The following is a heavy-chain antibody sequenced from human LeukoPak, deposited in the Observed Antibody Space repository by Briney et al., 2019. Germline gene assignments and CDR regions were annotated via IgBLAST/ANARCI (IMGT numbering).Heavy chain of an antibody. V-gene: IGHV4-39*01. Sequence: SETLSLTCTVSGGSITDSRYYWGWIRQPPGKGLEWIGSIYYSGSTYYNPSLKSRVTISVDTSKNQFSLNYCARRGQWLVGPHLYYCYGMDVWGQGTTVTVSS. CDR2: IYYSGST. CDR1: GGSITDSRYY. CDR3: YYCYGMDV. J-gene: IGHJ6*02. D-gene: IGHD6-19*01.